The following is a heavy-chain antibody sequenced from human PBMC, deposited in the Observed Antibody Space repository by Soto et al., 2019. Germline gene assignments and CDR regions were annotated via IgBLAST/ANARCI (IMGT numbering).Heavy chain of an antibody. CDR2: IIPIFGTA. CDR1: GGTFSSYS. J-gene: IGHJ4*02. CDR3: ARDGGMHSGGMDY. Sequence: HVQLVQSGAEVKKPGSSVKVSCKASGGTFSSYSINWVRQAPGQGLEWMGEIIPIFGTAKYAQKFQGRVTMTADESTSTAYMELSSLRSDDKAVYYCARDGGMHSGGMDYWGQGTVVTVSS. V-gene: IGHV1-69*01. D-gene: IGHD1-26*01.